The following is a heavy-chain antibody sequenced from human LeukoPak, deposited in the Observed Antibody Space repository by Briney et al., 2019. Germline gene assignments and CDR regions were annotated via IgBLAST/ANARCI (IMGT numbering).Heavy chain of an antibody. V-gene: IGHV3-53*01. Sequence: GGSLRLSCTVSGFTVSSNSWSWVRQAPGKGLEWVSFIYSGGNTHYSDSVKGRFTISRDNSKNTLYLQMNSLRAEDTAIYYCARRRLGEFFDYWGQGTLVTVSS. J-gene: IGHJ4*02. CDR2: IYSGGNT. CDR3: ARRRLGEFFDY. D-gene: IGHD3-16*01. CDR1: GFTVSSNS.